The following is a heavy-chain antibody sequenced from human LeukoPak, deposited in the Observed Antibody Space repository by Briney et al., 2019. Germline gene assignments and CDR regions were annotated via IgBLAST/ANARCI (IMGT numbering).Heavy chain of an antibody. Sequence: SETLSLTCTVSGDSISSRTSDFWGWIRQSPGKGLEWIAEISYIGTTFYNPSLESRVSISLDTSKNQFSLKLSSVTAADTAVYYCARVPYRYYYDSSGYYSSGHFDYWGQGTLVTVSS. CDR2: ISYIGTT. J-gene: IGHJ4*02. V-gene: IGHV4-39*07. CDR3: ARVPYRYYYDSSGYYSSGHFDY. CDR1: GDSISSRTSDF. D-gene: IGHD3-22*01.